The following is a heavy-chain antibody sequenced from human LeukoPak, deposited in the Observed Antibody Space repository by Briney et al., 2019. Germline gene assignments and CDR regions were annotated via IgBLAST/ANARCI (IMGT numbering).Heavy chain of an antibody. V-gene: IGHV4-59*08. D-gene: IGHD3-10*01. CDR2: IHYSGTT. Sequence: SETLSLTCTVSGGSISSYYWSWIRQPPGKGLEWIAYIHYSGTTNYNPSLRSRVTISVDTSKNQFSLKVNSVTATDTAVYFCARHDSYALGSHPLDVWGQGTTVIVSS. CDR1: GGSISSYY. CDR3: ARHDSYALGSHPLDV. J-gene: IGHJ6*02.